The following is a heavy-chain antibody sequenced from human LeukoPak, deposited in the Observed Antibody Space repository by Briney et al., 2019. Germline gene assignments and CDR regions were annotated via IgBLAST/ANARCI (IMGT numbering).Heavy chain of an antibody. V-gene: IGHV3-9*01. J-gene: IGHJ4*02. Sequence: PGGSLGLSCAASGFTFDDYAMHWVRQAPGKGLEWVSGISWNSGSIGYADSVKGRFTISRDNAKNSLYLQMNSLRAEDTALYYCAKDGVLWFGELTLAGYMDVWGQGTLVTVSS. CDR3: AKDGVLWFGELTLAGYMDV. CDR1: GFTFDDYA. D-gene: IGHD3-10*01. CDR2: ISWNSGSI.